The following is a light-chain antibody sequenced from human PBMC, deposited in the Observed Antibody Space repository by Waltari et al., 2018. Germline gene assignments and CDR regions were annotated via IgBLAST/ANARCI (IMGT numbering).Light chain of an antibody. CDR2: KNN. J-gene: IGLJ3*02. CDR3: AAWDDSLSGLV. Sequence: SVLTQPPSPPGTPGQTVTISCNGSSSNNGSNYVYWYHQLPGTAPKLLSFKNNQRPSGVPDRFSDSKSGPSASLAINGLRSEDEADYYCAAWDDSLSGLVLGGGTKVTVL. CDR1: SSNNGSNY. V-gene: IGLV1-47*01.